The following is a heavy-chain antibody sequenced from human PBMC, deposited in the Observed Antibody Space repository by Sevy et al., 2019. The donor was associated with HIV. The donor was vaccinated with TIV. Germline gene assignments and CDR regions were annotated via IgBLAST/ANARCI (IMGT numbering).Heavy chain of an antibody. V-gene: IGHV1-2*02. J-gene: IGHJ4*02. CDR2: INTNSDGT. CDR3: ARDQEFRSTTTCYTGLDH. Sequence: ASVKVSCKTSGYKFTDYYIHWVRQAPGQGLEWMGWINTNSDGTESAQKFQGRVTMTRDTSVSTVNMELRGLSSDDTAIYYCARDQEFRSTTTCYTGLDHWGQGTLVTVSS. CDR1: GYKFTDYY. D-gene: IGHD2-2*02.